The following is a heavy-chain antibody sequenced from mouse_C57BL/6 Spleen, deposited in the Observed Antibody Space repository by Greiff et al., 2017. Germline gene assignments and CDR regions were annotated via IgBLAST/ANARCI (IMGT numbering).Heavy chain of an antibody. CDR1: GYSFTDYN. CDR3: ARRWLLLREYYFDY. Sequence: EVQRVESGPELVKPGASVKISCKASGYSFTDYNMNWVKQSHGQSLEWIGVINPNYGTTSSNQKFKGKATLTVDQSSSTAYMQRNSLTSEDSAVYDCARRWLLLREYYFDYWGQGTTLTVSA. CDR2: INPNYGTT. D-gene: IGHD2-3*01. J-gene: IGHJ2*01. V-gene: IGHV1-39*01.